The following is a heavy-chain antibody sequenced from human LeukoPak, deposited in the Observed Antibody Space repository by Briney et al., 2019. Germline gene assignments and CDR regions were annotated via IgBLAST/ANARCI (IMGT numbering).Heavy chain of an antibody. D-gene: IGHD5-18*01. CDR1: GYTFTSYG. V-gene: IGHV1-18*01. Sequence: ASVKVSCKASGYTFTSYGISWVRQAPGQGLEWMGWISAYNGNTNYAQKLQGRVTMTTDTSTSTAYMELSSLRSEDTAVYYCAREEYSYGRGYFDYWGQGTLVTVSS. CDR2: ISAYNGNT. CDR3: AREEYSYGRGYFDY. J-gene: IGHJ4*02.